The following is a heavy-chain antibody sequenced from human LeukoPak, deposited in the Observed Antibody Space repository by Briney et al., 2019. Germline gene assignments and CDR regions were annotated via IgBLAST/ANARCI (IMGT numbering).Heavy chain of an antibody. V-gene: IGHV1-69*05. CDR3: ARGAHYYGHPDAFDI. CDR1: GGTFSSYA. J-gene: IGHJ3*02. CDR2: IIPIFGTA. D-gene: IGHD3-10*01. Sequence: SVKVSCKASGGTFSSYAISWVRQAPGQGLEWMGRIIPIFGTANYAQKFQGRVTITTDESTSTAYMELSSLRSEDMAVYYCARGAHYYGHPDAFDIWGQGTMVTVSS.